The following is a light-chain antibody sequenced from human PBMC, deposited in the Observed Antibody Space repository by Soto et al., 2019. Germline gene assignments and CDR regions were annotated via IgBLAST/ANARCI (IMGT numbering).Light chain of an antibody. CDR1: SSNIGAGYD. Sequence: QSVLTQSPSVSGALGQRVTISCTGSSSNIGAGYDVHWYQLLPGTAPKLLIYANNNRPSGVPDRFSGSKSGTSASLAITGLQAEDEADYYCQSYDSSLGGLVFGGGTKLTVL. CDR2: ANN. J-gene: IGLJ3*02. V-gene: IGLV1-40*01. CDR3: QSYDSSLGGLV.